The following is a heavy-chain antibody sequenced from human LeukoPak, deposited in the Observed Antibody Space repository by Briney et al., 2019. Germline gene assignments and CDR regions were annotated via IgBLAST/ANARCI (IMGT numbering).Heavy chain of an antibody. D-gene: IGHD3-3*01. Sequence: SETLSLTCTVSGGSISSYYWSWIRQPPGKGLEWIGSIYYSGSTYYNPSLKSRVTISVDTSKNQFSLKLSSVTAADTAVYYCARRYYDFWSGVPGGFDPWGQGTLVTVSS. CDR3: ARRYYDFWSGVPGGFDP. CDR1: GGSISSYY. CDR2: IYYSGST. J-gene: IGHJ5*02. V-gene: IGHV4-59*05.